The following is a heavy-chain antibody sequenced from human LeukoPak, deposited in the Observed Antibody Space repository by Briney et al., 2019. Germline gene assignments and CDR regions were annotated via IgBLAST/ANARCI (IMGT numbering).Heavy chain of an antibody. Sequence: GGSLRLSCAASGFTFSSYEMNWVRQAPGKGLEWVSYISSSGRTIYYADSVKGRFTPYRDNAKSSLYLQMNSLRAEDTAVYYCARALRAVRGYFDYWGQGNLVTVSS. CDR2: ISSSGRTI. D-gene: IGHD5/OR15-5a*01. V-gene: IGHV3-48*03. J-gene: IGHJ4*02. CDR1: GFTFSSYE. CDR3: ARALRAVRGYFDY.